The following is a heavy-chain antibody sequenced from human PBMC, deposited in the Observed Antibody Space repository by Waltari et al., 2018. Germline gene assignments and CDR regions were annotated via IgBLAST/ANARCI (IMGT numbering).Heavy chain of an antibody. CDR3: ARLYYYDSSGYADYFDY. V-gene: IGHV4-39*01. J-gene: IGHJ4*02. CDR2: IYYSGRT. CDR1: GGSISSSSYY. Sequence: QLQLQESGPGLVKPSETLSLTCTVSGGSISSSSYYWGWIRQPPGKGLEWIGSIYYSGRTYYNPSLKSRVTISVDTSKNQFSLKLSSVTAADTAVYYCARLYYYDSSGYADYFDYWGQGTLVTVSS. D-gene: IGHD3-22*01.